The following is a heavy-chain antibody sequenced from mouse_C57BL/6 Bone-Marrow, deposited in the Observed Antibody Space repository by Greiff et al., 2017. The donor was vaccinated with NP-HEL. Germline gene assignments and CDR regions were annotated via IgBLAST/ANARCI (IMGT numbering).Heavy chain of an antibody. V-gene: IGHV5-6*01. CDR3: ASPYDYDVAWFAY. CDR2: ISSGGSYT. D-gene: IGHD2-4*01. Sequence: EVKLVESGGDLVKPGGSLKLFCAASGFTFSSYGMSWVRQTPDKRLEWVATISSGGSYTYYPDSVKGRFTISRDNAKNTLYLQMSSLKSEDTAMYYCASPYDYDVAWFAYWGQGTLVTVSA. J-gene: IGHJ3*01. CDR1: GFTFSSYG.